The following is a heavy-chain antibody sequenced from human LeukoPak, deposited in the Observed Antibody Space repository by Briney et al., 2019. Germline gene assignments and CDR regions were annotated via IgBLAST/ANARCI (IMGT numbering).Heavy chain of an antibody. CDR1: GFSFSTSW. CDR3: ARWGYGSGSYKDY. J-gene: IGHJ4*02. D-gene: IGHD3-10*01. V-gene: IGHV3-7*01. CDR2: IRKDGREI. Sequence: GGSLRLSCVASGFSFSTSWTTWVRQAPGKGLEWVANIRKDGREIYYADSMKGRFTISRDNSKNSLYLQMNSLRAEDTAVYYCARWGYGSGSYKDYWGQGTLVTVSS.